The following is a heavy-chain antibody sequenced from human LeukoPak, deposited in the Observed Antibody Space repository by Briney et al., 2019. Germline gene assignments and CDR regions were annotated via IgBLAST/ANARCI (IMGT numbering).Heavy chain of an antibody. V-gene: IGHV4-39*07. CDR1: GGSISSSSYY. CDR2: IYYSGST. J-gene: IGHJ4*02. D-gene: IGHD6-13*01. Sequence: PSETPSLTCTVSGGSISSSSYYWGWIRQPPGKGLEWIGSIYYSGSTYYNPSLKSRVTISVDTSKNQFSLKLSSVTAADTAVYYCARVGGSSWYRYWFDYWGQGTLVTVSS. CDR3: ARVGGSSWYRYWFDY.